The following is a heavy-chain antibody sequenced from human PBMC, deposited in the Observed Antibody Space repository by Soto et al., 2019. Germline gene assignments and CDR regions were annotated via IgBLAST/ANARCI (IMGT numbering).Heavy chain of an antibody. CDR1: GYTFTSCD. V-gene: IGHV1-8*01. D-gene: IGHD6-25*01. Sequence: QVQLVQSGAEVKKPGASVKVSCQASGYTFTSCDIHWVRQATGQGLEWVGWMNPYTGNTGYAQKFQGRVTMTRNTSINTVYMELSSLTFEDTAVYYCARRKERSGPHYFDSWGQGTLVTVSS. CDR2: MNPYTGNT. CDR3: ARRKERSGPHYFDS. J-gene: IGHJ4*02.